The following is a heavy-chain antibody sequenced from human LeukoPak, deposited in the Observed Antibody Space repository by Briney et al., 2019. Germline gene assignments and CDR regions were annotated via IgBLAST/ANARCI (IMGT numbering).Heavy chain of an antibody. CDR3: AKDGRRTGGYSYGYWLSYFDY. Sequence: GRSLRLSCAAYGFTFSSYGMHWVRQAPGKGLEWVAVISYEGSNKYYADTVKGRFTISRDNSKNTLYLQMNSLRAEDTAVYYCAKDGRRTGGYSYGYWLSYFDYWGQGTLVTVSS. CDR2: ISYEGSNK. J-gene: IGHJ4*02. V-gene: IGHV3-30*18. CDR1: GFTFSSYG. D-gene: IGHD5-18*01.